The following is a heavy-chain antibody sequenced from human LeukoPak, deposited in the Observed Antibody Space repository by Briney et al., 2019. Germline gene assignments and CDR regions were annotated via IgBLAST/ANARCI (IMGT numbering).Heavy chain of an antibody. J-gene: IGHJ1*01. CDR2: IRYDGSYK. D-gene: IGHD6-13*01. CDR1: GFIFNGYA. CDR3: ASESAAGTAEYFQH. V-gene: IGHV3-30*02. Sequence: PGGSLRLSCAASGFIFNGYAMHWVRQAPGKGLEWVAFIRYDGSYKYYADSVKGRFTISRDNSKNTLYLQMNSLRAEDTAAYYCASESAAGTAEYFQHWGQGTLVTVSS.